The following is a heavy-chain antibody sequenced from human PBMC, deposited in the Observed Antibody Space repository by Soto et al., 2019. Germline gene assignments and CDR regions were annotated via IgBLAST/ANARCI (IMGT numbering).Heavy chain of an antibody. CDR1: GGTFSSYA. CDR2: IIPIFGTA. V-gene: IGHV1-69*13. D-gene: IGHD5-12*01. CDR3: ARVRWLRFMGPLYYYGMDV. J-gene: IGHJ6*02. Sequence: ASVKVSCKASGGTFSSYAISWVRQAPGQGLEWMGGIIPIFGTANYAQKFQGRVTITADESTSTAYMELSSLRSEDTAVYYCARVRWLRFMGPLYYYGMDVWGQGTTVTVSS.